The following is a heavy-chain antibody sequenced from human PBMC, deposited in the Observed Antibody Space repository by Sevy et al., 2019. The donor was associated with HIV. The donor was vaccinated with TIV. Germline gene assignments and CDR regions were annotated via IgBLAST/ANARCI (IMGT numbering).Heavy chain of an antibody. V-gene: IGHV3-23*01. CDR3: ARKYDSSGYFDY. CDR2: ISGSGGSGNKT. Sequence: GGSLRLSCAASGFTFSNYAMNWVRQAPGKGLEWVSGISGSGGSGNKTNYADPVKGGFTKSRDDSKNSLYLQLTSLRAEDTAIYYCARKYDSSGYFDYWGQGTLVTVSS. CDR1: GFTFSNYA. D-gene: IGHD3-22*01. J-gene: IGHJ4*02.